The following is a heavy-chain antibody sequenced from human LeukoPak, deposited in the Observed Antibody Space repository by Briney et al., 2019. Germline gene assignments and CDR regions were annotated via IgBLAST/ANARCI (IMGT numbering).Heavy chain of an antibody. CDR2: IIPILGIA. D-gene: IGHD3-10*01. Sequence: EASVKVSCKASGGTFSSYAISWVRQAPGQGLEWMGRIIPILGIANYAQKFQGRVTITADKSTSTAYMELSSLRSEDTAVYYCARGQFMYYYGSGSPDYGMDVWGQGTTVTVSS. J-gene: IGHJ6*02. V-gene: IGHV1-69*04. CDR1: GGTFSSYA. CDR3: ARGQFMYYYGSGSPDYGMDV.